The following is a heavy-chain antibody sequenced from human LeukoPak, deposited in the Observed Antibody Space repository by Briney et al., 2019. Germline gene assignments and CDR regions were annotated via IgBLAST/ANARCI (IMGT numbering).Heavy chain of an antibody. J-gene: IGHJ6*03. Sequence: ASVKVSCKASGGTFSSYAISWVRQAPGQGLEWMGIINPSGGSTSYAQKFQGRVTMTRDMSTSTVYMELSSLRSEDTAVYYCASGWYYYYYMDVWGKGTTVTVSS. CDR1: GGTFSSYA. V-gene: IGHV1-46*01. CDR2: INPSGGST. CDR3: ASGWYYYYYMDV. D-gene: IGHD6-19*01.